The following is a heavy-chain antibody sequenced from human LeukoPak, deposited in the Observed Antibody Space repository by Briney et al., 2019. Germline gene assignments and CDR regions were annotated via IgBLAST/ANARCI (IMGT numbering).Heavy chain of an antibody. V-gene: IGHV3-74*01. J-gene: IGHJ4*02. CDR2: INTDGSTT. CDR3: AREGTAMVTTLDY. CDR1: GFTFSSYW. Sequence: GGSLRLSCAASGFTFSSYWMHWVRQAPGKGLVWVSRINTDGSTTTYADSAKGRFTISRDSAKNTLYLQMNSLRAEDTAVYYCAREGTAMVTTLDYWGQGTLVTVSS. D-gene: IGHD5-18*01.